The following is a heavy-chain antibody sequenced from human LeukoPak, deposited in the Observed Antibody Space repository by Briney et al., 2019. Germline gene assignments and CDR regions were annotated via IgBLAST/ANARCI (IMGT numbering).Heavy chain of an antibody. CDR3: AKEGYSYGPTVRYYFDY. D-gene: IGHD5-18*01. CDR2: ISSSGSTI. V-gene: IGHV3-48*03. Sequence: PGGSLRLSCAASGFTFSSYEMNWVRQAPGKGLEWVSYISSSGSTIYYADSVKGRFTISRDNAKNSLYLQMNSLRAEDTAVYYCAKEGYSYGPTVRYYFDYWGQGTLVTVSS. CDR1: GFTFSSYE. J-gene: IGHJ4*02.